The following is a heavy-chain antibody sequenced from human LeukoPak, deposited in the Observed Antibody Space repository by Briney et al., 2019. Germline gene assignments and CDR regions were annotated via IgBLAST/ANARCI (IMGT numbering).Heavy chain of an antibody. J-gene: IGHJ3*02. CDR3: ARVDMVRGVVVDAFDT. Sequence: GGSLRLSCAASGFTFSSYWMSWVRQAPGKGLEWVANIKQDGSEKYYVDSVKGRFTISRDNAKNSLYLQMNSLRAEDTAVYYCARVDMVRGVVVDAFDTWGQGTMVTVSS. V-gene: IGHV3-7*01. D-gene: IGHD3-10*01. CDR2: IKQDGSEK. CDR1: GFTFSSYW.